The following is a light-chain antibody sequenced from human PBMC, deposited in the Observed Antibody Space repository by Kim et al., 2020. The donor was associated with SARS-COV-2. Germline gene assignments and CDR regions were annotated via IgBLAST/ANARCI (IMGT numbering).Light chain of an antibody. V-gene: IGKV1-16*01. CDR2: AAS. CDR1: HDINNY. Sequence: DIQVTQSPSSLSASVGDRVTITCRSSHDINNYLVWIQQKPGEAPRSLIYAASTLRGGVSSRFSGSGSGTEFTLTISYLQPEDFATYYCLYDKNVPPTFGQGTKVDIK. CDR3: LYDKNVPPT. J-gene: IGKJ2*01.